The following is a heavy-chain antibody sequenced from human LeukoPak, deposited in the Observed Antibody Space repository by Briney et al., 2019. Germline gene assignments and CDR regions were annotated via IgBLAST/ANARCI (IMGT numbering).Heavy chain of an antibody. J-gene: IGHJ4*02. Sequence: GESLKISCKGSGYSFTSYWIVWVRQMPGKGLEWMGIIYPGDSDTRYSPSFQGQVTISADKYISTAYLQWSSLKASDSAMYYCVRRASYYDGLDYWGQGTLVTVSS. CDR2: IYPGDSDT. V-gene: IGHV5-51*01. CDR3: VRRASYYDGLDY. D-gene: IGHD3-22*01. CDR1: GYSFTSYW.